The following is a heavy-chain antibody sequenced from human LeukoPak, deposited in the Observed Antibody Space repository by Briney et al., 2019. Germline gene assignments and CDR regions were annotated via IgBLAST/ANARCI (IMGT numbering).Heavy chain of an antibody. CDR1: GGSISSYY. CDR3: ARDLGSRPLGYSYGRSDY. CDR2: ISWNSGSI. Sequence: LSLTCTVSGGSISSYYWSWIRQPPGKGLEWVSGISWNSGSIGYADSVKGRSTISRDNAKNSLYLQMNSLRAEDTALYYCARDLGSRPLGYSYGRSDYWGQGTLVTVSS. V-gene: IGHV3-9*01. D-gene: IGHD5-18*01. J-gene: IGHJ4*02.